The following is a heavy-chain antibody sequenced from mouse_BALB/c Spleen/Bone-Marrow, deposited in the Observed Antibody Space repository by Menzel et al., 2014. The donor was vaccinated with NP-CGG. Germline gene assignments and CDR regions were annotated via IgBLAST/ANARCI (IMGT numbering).Heavy chain of an antibody. Sequence: EVQLQQSGAELVKPGASVKLSCTASGFNIKDTYMHWVKQRPEQGLEWIGRIDPANGNTKYDPKFQGKATITADTSPNTAYLQLSSLTSEDTAVYYCARYYYGSSYFDYWGQGTTLTASS. J-gene: IGHJ2*01. CDR3: ARYYYGSSYFDY. CDR2: IDPANGNT. D-gene: IGHD1-1*01. V-gene: IGHV14-3*02. CDR1: GFNIKDTY.